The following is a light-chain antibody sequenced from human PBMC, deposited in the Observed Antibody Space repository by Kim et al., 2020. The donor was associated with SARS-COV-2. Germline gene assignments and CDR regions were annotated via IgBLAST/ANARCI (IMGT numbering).Light chain of an antibody. Sequence: SVPPGQTASIACSGDKLGDKYACWYQQKPGQSPVLVIYQDSKRPSGIPERFSGSNSGNTATLTISGTQAMDEADYYCQAWDSSSYVFGTGTKVTVL. CDR3: QAWDSSSYV. J-gene: IGLJ1*01. V-gene: IGLV3-1*01. CDR2: QDS. CDR1: KLGDKY.